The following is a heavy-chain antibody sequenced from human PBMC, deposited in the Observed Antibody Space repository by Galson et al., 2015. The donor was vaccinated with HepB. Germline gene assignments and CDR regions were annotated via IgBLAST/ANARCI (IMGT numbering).Heavy chain of an antibody. V-gene: IGHV3-33*01. D-gene: IGHD4-23*01. CDR2: IWYDGSNK. CDR3: AREGGNGNWFDP. CDR1: GFTFSSYG. J-gene: IGHJ5*02. Sequence: SLRLSCAASGFTFSSYGMHWVRQAPGKGLEWVAVIWYDGSNKYYADSVKGRFTISRDNSKNTLYLQMNSLRAEDTAVYYCAREGGNGNWFDPWGQGTLATVSS.